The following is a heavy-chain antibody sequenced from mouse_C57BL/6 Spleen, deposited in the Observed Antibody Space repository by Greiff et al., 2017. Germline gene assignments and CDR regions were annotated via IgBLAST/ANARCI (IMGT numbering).Heavy chain of an antibody. D-gene: IGHD4-1*01. CDR1: GYTFTSYT. V-gene: IGHV1-4*01. CDR3: ARTLTDYFDY. J-gene: IGHJ2*01. CDR2: INPSSGYT. Sequence: QVQLKESGAELARPGASVKMSCKASGYTFTSYTMHWVKQRPGQGLEWIGYINPSSGYTKYNQKFKDKATLTADKSSSTAYMQLSSLTSEDSAVYYCARTLTDYFDYWGQGTTLTVSS.